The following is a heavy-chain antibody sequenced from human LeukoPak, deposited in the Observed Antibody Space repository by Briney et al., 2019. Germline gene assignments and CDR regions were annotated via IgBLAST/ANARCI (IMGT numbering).Heavy chain of an antibody. CDR1: EFSVGSNY. CDR2: IYSGGST. D-gene: IGHD5-24*01. J-gene: IGHJ4*02. V-gene: IGHV3-66*01. CDR3: ARDWRDGYNKVFDW. Sequence: GGSLRLSCAASEFSVGSNYMTWVRQAPGKGLEWVSLIYSGGSTYYADSVKGRFTISRDNSKNTLYLQMNSLRAEDTAVYYCARDWRDGYNKVFDWWGQGTLVAVSS.